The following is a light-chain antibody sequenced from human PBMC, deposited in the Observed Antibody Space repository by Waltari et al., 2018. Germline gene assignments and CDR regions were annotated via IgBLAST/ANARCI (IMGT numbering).Light chain of an antibody. Sequence: SYEVTQPPSVSVSPGQTASITCSGDKLGHKYASWYQQKPGQSPVMVIYQDIKRPSGIPERCSGSHSGNTATLTISGTQAMDEADYYCQTWDSSTAYWVFGGGTKLTVL. V-gene: IGLV3-1*01. CDR3: QTWDSSTAYWV. CDR2: QDI. J-gene: IGLJ3*02. CDR1: KLGHKY.